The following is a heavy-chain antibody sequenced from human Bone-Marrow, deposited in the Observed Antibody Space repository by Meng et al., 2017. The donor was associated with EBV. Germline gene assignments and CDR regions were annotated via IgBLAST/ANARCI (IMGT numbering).Heavy chain of an antibody. D-gene: IGHD6-19*01. CDR1: GYTFTNYA. Sequence: QVQLVQSGAEVRKPGASVKVSGKASGYTFTNYAMHWVRQAPGQRLEWMGWINPGNGNTKYSQKFQGRASITRDISASIVYMELTSLRSEDTAVYYCATEPGYSSGWGQGTLVTVSS. CDR3: ATEPGYSSG. J-gene: IGHJ4*02. V-gene: IGHV1-3*01. CDR2: INPGNGNT.